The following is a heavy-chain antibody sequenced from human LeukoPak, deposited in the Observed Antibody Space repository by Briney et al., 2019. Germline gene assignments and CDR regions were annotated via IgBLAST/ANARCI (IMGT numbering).Heavy chain of an antibody. CDR3: AKDRAAEVVTTFDS. CDR1: GFTFSNYA. Sequence: PGGSLRLSCAASGFTFSNYAMSWVRQAPGRGLEWVSAISGSSGLTYYADSVKGRFTISRDNAKNTLSLHMNSLRAEDTSLYYCAKDRAAEVVTTFDSWGQGTLVTVSS. J-gene: IGHJ4*02. D-gene: IGHD5-12*01. CDR2: ISGSSGLT. V-gene: IGHV3-23*01.